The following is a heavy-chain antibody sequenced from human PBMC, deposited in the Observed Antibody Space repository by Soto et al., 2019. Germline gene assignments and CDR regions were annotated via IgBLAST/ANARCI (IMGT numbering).Heavy chain of an antibody. D-gene: IGHD5-12*01. CDR3: ASYRWLQPRFEY. Sequence: QLQLQESGSGLVKPSQTLSLTCAVSGGSISSGGYSWSWIRQPPGKGLEWIGYIYQSGSTYYNPSIKGRVTISVDRSKHQFSLKLSSVTAADTAVYCCASYRWLQPRFEYWGQGTLVTVSS. CDR1: GGSISSGGYS. CDR2: IYQSGST. V-gene: IGHV4-30-2*01. J-gene: IGHJ4*02.